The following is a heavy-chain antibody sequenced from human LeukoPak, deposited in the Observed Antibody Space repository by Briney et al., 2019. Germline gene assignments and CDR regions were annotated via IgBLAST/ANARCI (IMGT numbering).Heavy chain of an antibody. V-gene: IGHV4-34*01. CDR3: ARGVIAVAGTWGWFDP. D-gene: IGHD6-19*01. CDR1: GGPFSGYY. Sequence: SETLSLTCAVYGGPFSGYYWSWIRQPPGKGLEWIGEINHSGSTNYNPSLKSRVTISVDTSKNQFSLKLSSVTAADTAVYYCARGVIAVAGTWGWFDPWGQGTLVTVSS. J-gene: IGHJ5*02. CDR2: INHSGST.